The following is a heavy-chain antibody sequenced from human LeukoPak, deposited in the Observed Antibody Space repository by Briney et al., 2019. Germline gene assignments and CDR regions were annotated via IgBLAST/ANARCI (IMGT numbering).Heavy chain of an antibody. D-gene: IGHD3-3*01. CDR2: IYYSGSN. CDR1: GFSISSGDYY. CDR3: ARGVSTIFGVAALYYYFYMDV. Sequence: PSETLSLTCTVSGFSISSGDYYWSWLRQPPGKGLEWIGYIYYSGSNYYNPSHKSRVTISVDTSKNQFSLKLSSVTAADTAVYYCARGVSTIFGVAALYYYFYMDVWGKGTTVTVSS. J-gene: IGHJ6*03. V-gene: IGHV4-30-4*08.